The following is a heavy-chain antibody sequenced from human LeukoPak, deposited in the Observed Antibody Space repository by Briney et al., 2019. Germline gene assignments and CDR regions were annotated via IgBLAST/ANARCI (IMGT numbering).Heavy chain of an antibody. V-gene: IGHV1-2*06. CDR3: ARGPVGATSGPHGY. CDR2: INPNSGGT. J-gene: IGHJ4*02. Sequence: ASVKVSCKASGYTFTGYYMHWVRQAPGQGLEWMGRINPNSGGTNYAQKFQGRVTMTRDTSINTAYMDLSRLRSDDTAVYYCARGPVGATSGPHGYWGQGTLVTVSS. D-gene: IGHD1-26*01. CDR1: GYTFTGYY.